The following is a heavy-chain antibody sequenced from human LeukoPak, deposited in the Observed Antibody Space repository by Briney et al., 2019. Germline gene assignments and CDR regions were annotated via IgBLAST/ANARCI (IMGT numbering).Heavy chain of an antibody. D-gene: IGHD3-22*01. Sequence: SETLSLTCTVSGGSISVHYWSRVRQPPGKGLEYIGYIYYTGSTNYNPSLKSRVAMSVDTSKNQFTLSLSSVTAADTAVYYCARDRGSSGDFDFWGQGTLVTVSS. CDR2: IYYTGST. J-gene: IGHJ4*02. CDR1: GGSISVHY. CDR3: ARDRGSSGDFDF. V-gene: IGHV4-59*11.